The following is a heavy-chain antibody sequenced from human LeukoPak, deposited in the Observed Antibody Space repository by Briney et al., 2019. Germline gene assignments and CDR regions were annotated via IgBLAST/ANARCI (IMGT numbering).Heavy chain of an antibody. D-gene: IGHD3-10*01. J-gene: IGHJ4*02. CDR1: GFTFSDYA. CDR3: ARYGSGSYYHY. CDR2: ISTDGGGT. Sequence: GGSLRLSCAASGFTFSDYAMHWVRQAPGKGLEYVSAISTDGGGTYYVNSVKGRFTISRDNSKNTLYLQMGSLRAEDMAVYYCARYGSGSYYHYWGQGTLVSVSS. V-gene: IGHV3-64*01.